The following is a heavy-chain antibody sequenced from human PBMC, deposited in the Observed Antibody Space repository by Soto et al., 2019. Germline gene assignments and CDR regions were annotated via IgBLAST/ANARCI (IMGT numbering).Heavy chain of an antibody. D-gene: IGHD3-10*01. Sequence: QVQLVQSGAEVKKPGASVKVSCKASGYTFTSYDINWVRQATGQGLEWMGWMNPNSGNTCYAQTFQGRVTMTRNTSISTAYMELSSLRSEDTAVYYCARGLRQLLWFGELQSGCDYWGQGNLVNVSS. CDR1: GYTFTSYD. J-gene: IGHJ4*02. V-gene: IGHV1-8*01. CDR2: MNPNSGNT. CDR3: ARGLRQLLWFGELQSGCDY.